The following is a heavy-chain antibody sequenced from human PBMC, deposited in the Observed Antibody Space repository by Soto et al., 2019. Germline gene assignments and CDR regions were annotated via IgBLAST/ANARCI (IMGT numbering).Heavy chain of an antibody. CDR3: TTGLVRRIFGVVISYDAFDI. CDR2: IKSKTDGGTT. Sequence: GGSLRLSCAASGFTFSNAWMSWVRQAPGMGLEWVGRIKSKTDGGTTDYAAPVKGRFTISRDDSKNTLYLQMNSLKTEDTAVYYCTTGLVRRIFGVVISYDAFDIWGQGTMVTVSS. J-gene: IGHJ3*02. CDR1: GFTFSNAW. D-gene: IGHD3-3*02. V-gene: IGHV3-15*01.